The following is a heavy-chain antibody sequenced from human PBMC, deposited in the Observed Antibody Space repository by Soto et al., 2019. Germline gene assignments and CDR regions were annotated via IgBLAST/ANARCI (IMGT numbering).Heavy chain of an antibody. V-gene: IGHV1-69*01. J-gene: IGHJ4*02. CDR3: ARLITGTTSEGSISDY. CDR2: IIPIFGTA. D-gene: IGHD1-20*01. Sequence: QVQLVQSGAEVKKPGSSVKVSCKASGGTFSSYAISWVRQAPGQGLEWMGGIIPIFGTANYAQKFQGRVTITADEATSTAYMELSSLRSEDTAVYYCARLITGTTSEGSISDYWGQGTLVTVSS. CDR1: GGTFSSYA.